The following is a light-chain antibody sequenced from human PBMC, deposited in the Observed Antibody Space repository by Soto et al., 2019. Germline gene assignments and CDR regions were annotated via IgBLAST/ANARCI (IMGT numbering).Light chain of an antibody. J-gene: IGKJ1*01. Sequence: DIQMTQSPSTLSASVGDRVTITCRASQSINRRLAWYQQKPGKAPNLLIYVASTLESGVPARFSGGDSGTEFTLTISSLQPDDFTTFYCQQYNSYPWTFGQGTKVEIK. CDR1: QSINRR. CDR2: VAS. CDR3: QQYNSYPWT. V-gene: IGKV1-5*01.